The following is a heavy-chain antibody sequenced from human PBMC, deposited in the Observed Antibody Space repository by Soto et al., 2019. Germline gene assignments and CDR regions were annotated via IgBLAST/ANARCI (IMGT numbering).Heavy chain of an antibody. V-gene: IGHV3-30*03. J-gene: IGHJ4*02. Sequence: QVQLVESGGGVVQPGGSLRLSCADSGFTFSSYGMHWVRQAPGKGLEWVAVISYDGSNEYYADSVKGRFTISRDNSKNTLYLQMNSLRAEDTAVYYGGGGGGRDIDYWGQGTLVTVSS. CDR3: GGGGGRDIDY. CDR1: GFTFSSYG. D-gene: IGHD3-16*01. CDR2: ISYDGSNE.